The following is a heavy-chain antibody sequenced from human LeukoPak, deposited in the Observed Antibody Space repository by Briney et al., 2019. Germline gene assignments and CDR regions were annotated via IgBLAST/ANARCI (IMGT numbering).Heavy chain of an antibody. CDR1: GYSISSGYY. CDR3: AREANYYGSGSSRLYYYYMDV. V-gene: IGHV4-38-2*02. CDR2: INHSGST. D-gene: IGHD3-10*01. J-gene: IGHJ6*03. Sequence: SETLSLTCTVSGYSISSGYYWGWIRQPPGKGLEWIGSINHSGSTNYNPSLKSRVTISVDTSKNQFSLKLSSVTAADTAVYYCAREANYYGSGSSRLYYYYMDVWGKGTTVTVSS.